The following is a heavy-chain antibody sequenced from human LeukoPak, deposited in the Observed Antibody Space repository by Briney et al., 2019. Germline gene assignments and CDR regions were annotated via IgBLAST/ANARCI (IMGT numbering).Heavy chain of an antibody. J-gene: IGHJ2*01. CDR3: ARLGAIVVVPDAMPDWYCDL. CDR2: NYPGASDT. Sequence: GESLKISCKGSGYIFTNYWIGWVRQIPGKGLEWMGRNYPGASDTIYSPSFQGQVTISADKSITTAHLQWSSLKPSDTAMYYCARLGAIVVVPDAMPDWYCDLWGRGTLVTVSS. D-gene: IGHD2-2*01. CDR1: GYIFTNYW. V-gene: IGHV5-51*01.